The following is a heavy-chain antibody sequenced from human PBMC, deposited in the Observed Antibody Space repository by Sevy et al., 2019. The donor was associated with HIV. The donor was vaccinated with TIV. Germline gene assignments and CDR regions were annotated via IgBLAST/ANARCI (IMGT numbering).Heavy chain of an antibody. D-gene: IGHD2-2*01. J-gene: IGHJ6*02. V-gene: IGHV4-34*01. CDR2: INHSGST. Sequence: SETLSLTCAVYGGSFSGYYWSWIRQPPGKGLEWIGEINHSGSTNYNPSLKSRVTISVDTSKNQFSLKLSSVTAADTAVYYGARARTGYCSSTSCNGYYYGMDVWGQGTTVTVSS. CDR1: GGSFSGYY. CDR3: ARARTGYCSSTSCNGYYYGMDV.